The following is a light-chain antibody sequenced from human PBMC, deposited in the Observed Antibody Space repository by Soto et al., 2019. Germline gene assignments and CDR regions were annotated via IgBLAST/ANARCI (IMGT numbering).Light chain of an antibody. CDR1: SSDVGSHNF. CDR3: CSYAGTTTWV. Sequence: QSAVTQPASVSGSPGQWITISCTGTSSDVGSHNFVSWYQQRPGKAPKLMIFEVTKRPSGVSSRFSASKSGNTASLTISGVQAEDEADYYCCSYAGTTTWVFRVGTKVTVL. J-gene: IGLJ2*01. V-gene: IGLV2-23*02. CDR2: EVT.